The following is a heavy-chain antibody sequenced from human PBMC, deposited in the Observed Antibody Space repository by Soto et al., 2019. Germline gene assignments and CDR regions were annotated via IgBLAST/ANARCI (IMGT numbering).Heavy chain of an antibody. CDR1: VFTFSSYG. D-gene: IGHD1-7*01. CDR2: ISYDGSNK. Sequence: GGPLRLSGAASVFTFSSYGMHWVRQAPGKGLEWVAVISYDGSNKYYADSVKGRFTISRDNSKNTLYLQMNSLRAEDTAVYYCAKDRDWNYAFGMDVWGQGTTVTVSS. V-gene: IGHV3-30*18. CDR3: AKDRDWNYAFGMDV. J-gene: IGHJ6*02.